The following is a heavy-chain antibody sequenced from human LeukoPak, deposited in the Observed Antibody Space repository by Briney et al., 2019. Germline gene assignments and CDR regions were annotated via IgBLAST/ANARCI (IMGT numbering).Heavy chain of an antibody. CDR3: ASGDGYNLDYYYYYMDV. Sequence: PSETLSLTCTVSGGSISSSSYYWGWIRQPPGKGLEWIGSIYYSGSTYYNPSLKSRVTISVDTSKNQFSLKLSSATAADTAVYYCASGDGYNLDYYYYYMDVWGKGTTVTVSS. D-gene: IGHD5-24*01. J-gene: IGHJ6*03. CDR2: IYYSGST. CDR1: GGSISSSSYY. V-gene: IGHV4-39*01.